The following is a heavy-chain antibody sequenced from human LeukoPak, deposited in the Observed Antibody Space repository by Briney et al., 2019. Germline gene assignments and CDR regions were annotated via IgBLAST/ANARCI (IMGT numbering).Heavy chain of an antibody. CDR3: ATDQAALYYFDY. D-gene: IGHD6-13*01. CDR1: GFTFSSSA. CDR2: ISNNGGYT. J-gene: IGHJ4*02. V-gene: IGHV3-23*01. Sequence: GGSLRLSCAASGFTFSSSAMSWVRQAPGKGLEWVSAISNNGGYTYYADSVQGRFTISRDNSKNTLYLQMNNLRAEDTAVYYCATDQAALYYFDYWGQGTLVTVSS.